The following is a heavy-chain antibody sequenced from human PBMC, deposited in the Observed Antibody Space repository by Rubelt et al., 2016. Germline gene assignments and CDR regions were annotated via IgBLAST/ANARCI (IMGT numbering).Heavy chain of an antibody. J-gene: IGHJ4*02. CDR2: IYSGGST. V-gene: IGHV3-53*01. Sequence: EVQLVESGGGLIQPGGSLRLSCAASGFTVSSNYMSWVRQAPGKGLEWVSVIYSGGSTYYADSVKGRFSISRDNSKNTLYLQMVSLRVEDTAIYYCAARSTQDVTVYWGQGTLVTVSS. D-gene: IGHD2-21*02. CDR1: GFTVSSNY. CDR3: AARSTQDVTVY.